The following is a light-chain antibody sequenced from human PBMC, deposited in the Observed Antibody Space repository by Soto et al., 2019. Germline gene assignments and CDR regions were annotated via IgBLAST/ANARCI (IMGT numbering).Light chain of an antibody. CDR2: DAS. J-gene: IGKJ4*01. V-gene: IGKV3-11*01. CDR3: QQRSHWPPT. CDR1: QSVSSY. Sequence: EIVLTQFPATLSLSPGERATLSCKASQSVSSYLAWYQQKPGQAPRLLIYDASNRATGIPARFSGSGSGTDFTLTISSLEPEDFAVYYCQQRSHWPPTFGGGTKVEIK.